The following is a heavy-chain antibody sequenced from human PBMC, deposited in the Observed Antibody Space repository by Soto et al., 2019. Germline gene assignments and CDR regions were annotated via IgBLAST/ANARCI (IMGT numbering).Heavy chain of an antibody. D-gene: IGHD2-2*01. Sequence: ATVKVSCKASGYTFTSCGISWVRQAPGQGLEWMGWISSYNGNTNYAQKIQGRVTLTTDTSTSTTYMELRSLRSDDTAVYYCARGPRYCSTTTCFSGVTWVDPRGQGTLVTLSS. CDR3: ARGPRYCSTTTCFSGVTWVDP. V-gene: IGHV1-18*04. J-gene: IGHJ5*02. CDR2: ISSYNGNT. CDR1: GYTFTSCG.